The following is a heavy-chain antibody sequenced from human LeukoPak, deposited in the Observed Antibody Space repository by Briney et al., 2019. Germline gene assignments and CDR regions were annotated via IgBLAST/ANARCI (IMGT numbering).Heavy chain of an antibody. V-gene: IGHV3-74*01. CDR2: INSDGSDT. CDR3: VRGRFGGYFDH. D-gene: IGHD2-15*01. J-gene: IGHJ4*02. CDR1: GFTFSSHC. Sequence: PGGSLRLSCAASGFTFSSHCMHWVRQAPGKGLVWVSHINSDGSDTSYADSVKGGFTISRDNAKNTLYLKMNSLRAEDTAVYYCVRGRFGGYFDHWGQGSLVTVSS.